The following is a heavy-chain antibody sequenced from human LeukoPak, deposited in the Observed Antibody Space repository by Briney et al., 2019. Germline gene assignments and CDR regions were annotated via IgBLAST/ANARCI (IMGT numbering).Heavy chain of an antibody. J-gene: IGHJ4*02. D-gene: IGHD1-26*01. CDR1: GFTFSSYS. CDR3: ARDLGGSYRSGLGVY. V-gene: IGHV3-21*01. CDR2: ISSSSSYI. Sequence: SGGSLRLSCAASGFTFSSYSMNWVRQAPGKGLEWVSSISSSSSYIYYADSVKGRFTISRDNAKNSLYLQMNSLRAEDTAVYYCARDLGGSYRSGLGVYWGQGTLVTVSS.